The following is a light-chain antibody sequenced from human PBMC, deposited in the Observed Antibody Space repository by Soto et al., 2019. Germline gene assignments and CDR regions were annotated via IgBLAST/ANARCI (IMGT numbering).Light chain of an antibody. V-gene: IGKV3-20*01. CDR2: GAS. J-gene: IGKJ1*01. CDR3: QQYESSRT. CDR1: QSVSSTF. Sequence: EIVLTQSPGTLSLTPGERATLSCRASQSVSSTFLAWYQQKPGQAPKVLIYGASTRATGIPDRFSGGGSGTDFTLTISRLEPEDFAMYYCQQYESSRTFGQGTKVEMK.